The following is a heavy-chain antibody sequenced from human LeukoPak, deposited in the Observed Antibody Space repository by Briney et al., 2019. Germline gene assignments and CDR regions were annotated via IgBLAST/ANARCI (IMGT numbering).Heavy chain of an antibody. D-gene: IGHD3-10*01. V-gene: IGHV1-18*04. Sequence: ASVKVSCKTSGYTFPSYGISWVRQAPGQGLEWMGWISVYKGNTNYAQKLQGRVTMSTDTSTSTAYMELRSLRSDDTAVYYCASDPGGLWFGELAIDYWGQGTLVTVSS. J-gene: IGHJ4*02. CDR3: ASDPGGLWFGELAIDY. CDR2: ISVYKGNT. CDR1: GYTFPSYG.